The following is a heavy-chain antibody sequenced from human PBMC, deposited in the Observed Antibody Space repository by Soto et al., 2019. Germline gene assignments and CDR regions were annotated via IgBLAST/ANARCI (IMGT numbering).Heavy chain of an antibody. CDR2: ISGSGGST. Sequence: GGSLRLSCAASGFTFSSYAMSWVRQAPGKGLEWVSAISGSGGSTYYADSVKGRFTISRDNSKNTLYLQMNSLRAEDTAVYYCSHDFWSGGDAFDIWGQGTMVTVSS. CDR3: SHDFWSGGDAFDI. V-gene: IGHV3-23*01. CDR1: GFTFSSYA. J-gene: IGHJ3*02. D-gene: IGHD3-3*01.